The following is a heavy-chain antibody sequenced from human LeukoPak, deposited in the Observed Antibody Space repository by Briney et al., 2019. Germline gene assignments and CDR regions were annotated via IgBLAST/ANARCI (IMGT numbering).Heavy chain of an antibody. CDR3: TTGCGGDCYFPLYYYYYMDV. J-gene: IGHJ6*03. CDR2: IKSKTDGGTT. D-gene: IGHD2-21*02. Sequence: PGGSLRLSCAASGFTFSNAWMSWVRQAPGKGLEWVGRIKSKTDGGTTDYAAPVKGRFTISRDDSKNTLYLQMNSLKTEDTAVYYCTTGCGGDCYFPLYYYYYMDVWGKGTTVTVSS. V-gene: IGHV3-15*01. CDR1: GFTFSNAW.